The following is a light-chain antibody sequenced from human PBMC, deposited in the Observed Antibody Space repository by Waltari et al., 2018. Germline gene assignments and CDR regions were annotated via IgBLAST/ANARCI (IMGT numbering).Light chain of an antibody. V-gene: IGLV8-61*01. Sequence: QTVVTQEPSFSVSPGGTVTLTCGLSSGSVSINSYASWYQQPPGQAPRTLIYTTDTRSSGVPDRFSGSILGNKAALTITGAQADDECDYYCMLYVGSGIWVFGGGTKLTVL. J-gene: IGLJ2*01. CDR3: MLYVGSGIWV. CDR1: SGSVSINSY. CDR2: TTD.